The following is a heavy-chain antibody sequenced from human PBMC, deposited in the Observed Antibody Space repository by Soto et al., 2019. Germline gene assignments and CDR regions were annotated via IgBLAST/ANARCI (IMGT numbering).Heavy chain of an antibody. D-gene: IGHD1-26*01. J-gene: IGHJ3*02. CDR1: GYSFTSYW. Sequence: GESLKISCTGSGYSFTSYWISWVRQMPGKGLEWMGRIDPSDSYTNYSPSFQGHVTISADKSISTAYLQWSSLKASDTAMYYCASLISGSYYPDAFDIWGQGTMVTVSS. V-gene: IGHV5-10-1*01. CDR2: IDPSDSYT. CDR3: ASLISGSYYPDAFDI.